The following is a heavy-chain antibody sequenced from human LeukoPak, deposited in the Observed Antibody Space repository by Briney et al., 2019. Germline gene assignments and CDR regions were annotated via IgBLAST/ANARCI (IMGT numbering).Heavy chain of an antibody. CDR2: ISSSSSYI. Sequence: GGSLRLSCAASGFTFSSYSMNWVRQAPGKGLEWVSSISSSSSYIYYADSVKGRFTISRDNAKNSLYLQMDSLRAEDTAVYYCARDGEDIVVVVAATMFDYWGQGTLVTVSS. J-gene: IGHJ4*02. CDR1: GFTFSSYS. D-gene: IGHD2-15*01. CDR3: ARDGEDIVVVVAATMFDY. V-gene: IGHV3-21*01.